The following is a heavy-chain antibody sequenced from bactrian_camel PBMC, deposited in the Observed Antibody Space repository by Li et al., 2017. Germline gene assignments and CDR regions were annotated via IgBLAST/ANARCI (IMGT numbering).Heavy chain of an antibody. D-gene: IGHD4*01. CDR2: IHTLGRT. CDR1: YGSNYC. CDR3: AAAHDAVNPRIGVYVECRLWWSLGDFGY. V-gene: IGHV3S53*01. J-gene: IGHJ6*01. Sequence: VQLVESGGRSVQAGGSLTLSCAVSYGSNYCMAWFRQFPGKELEAVATIHTLGRTDYSDSVKGRFTISQQTVKNMVSLQMNNLKSEDTAMYYCAAAHDAVNPRIGVYVECRLWWSLGDFGYWGQGTQVTVS.